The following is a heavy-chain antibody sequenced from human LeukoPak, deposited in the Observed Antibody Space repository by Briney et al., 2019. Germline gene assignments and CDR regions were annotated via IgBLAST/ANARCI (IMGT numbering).Heavy chain of an antibody. J-gene: IGHJ6*03. CDR3: ARDKTVSALRRDYMDV. D-gene: IGHD4-17*01. CDR1: GFTFSNYW. V-gene: IGHV3-74*01. CDR2: INLDGSTT. Sequence: PGGSPRLSCVASGFTFSNYWMHWVRQVPGKELVWVSRINLDGSTTTYADSVKGRFTISRDNAKNTLYLQMNSLRAEDTALYYCARDKTVSALRRDYMDVWGKGTTVTVSS.